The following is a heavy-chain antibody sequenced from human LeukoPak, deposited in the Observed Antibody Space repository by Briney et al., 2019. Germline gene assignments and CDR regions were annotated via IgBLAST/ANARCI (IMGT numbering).Heavy chain of an antibody. V-gene: IGHV3-15*01. CDR2: IKSKRDGGTT. CDR3: ATLDALYHDSSGYYEGKDF. J-gene: IGHJ4*02. D-gene: IGHD3-22*01. CDR1: GITLSDYY. Sequence: GGSLRLSCAASGITLSDYYIDWVRQAPGKGLEWVGRIKSKRDGGTTDYAAPVKGRFTISRDDSKNTLYLQMNSLKTEDTAVYYCATLDALYHDSSGYYEGKDFWGQGSLVTVSS.